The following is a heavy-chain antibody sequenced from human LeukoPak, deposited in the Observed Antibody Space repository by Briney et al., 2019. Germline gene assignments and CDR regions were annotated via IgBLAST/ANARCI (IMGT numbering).Heavy chain of an antibody. CDR1: GYTFTSYY. D-gene: IGHD3-10*01. Sequence: ASVKVSCKASGYTFTSYYMHWVRQAPGQGLEWMGIINPSGGSTNYAQKFQGRVTMTRDTSTSTVYMDMSSLRAEDTAVYYCAREGGVVRGVWRYGMDVWGKGTTVTVSS. V-gene: IGHV1-46*01. CDR2: INPSGGST. CDR3: AREGGVVRGVWRYGMDV. J-gene: IGHJ6*04.